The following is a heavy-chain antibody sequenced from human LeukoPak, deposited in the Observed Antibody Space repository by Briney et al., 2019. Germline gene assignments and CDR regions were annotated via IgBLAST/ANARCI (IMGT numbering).Heavy chain of an antibody. CDR1: GFTFSSYG. CDR3: AKDETLTEHHNGEIDY. CDR2: IRYDGSNK. Sequence: GGSLRLSCAASGFTFSSYGMHWVRQAPGKGLEWVAFIRYDGSNKYYADSVKGRFTISRDNSKNTLYLQMNSLRAEDTAVYYCAKDETLTEHHNGEIDYWGQGTLVTVSS. V-gene: IGHV3-30*02. J-gene: IGHJ4*02. D-gene: IGHD4-17*01.